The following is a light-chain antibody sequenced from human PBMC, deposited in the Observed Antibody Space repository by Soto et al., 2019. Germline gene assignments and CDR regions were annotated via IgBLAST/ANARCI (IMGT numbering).Light chain of an antibody. V-gene: IGKV2-28*01. CDR2: LGS. CDR3: MQGLQTPPT. CDR1: QSLLHITGETF. Sequence: DVLMTQSPLSLSVTPGQPASISCKSSQSLLHITGETFLFWYLQKPGQSPQLLIYLGSSRSSGVPDRFSGSGSGTDFTLKIDRVEAEDVGTYYCMQGLQTPPTFGQGTRLEIK. J-gene: IGKJ5*01.